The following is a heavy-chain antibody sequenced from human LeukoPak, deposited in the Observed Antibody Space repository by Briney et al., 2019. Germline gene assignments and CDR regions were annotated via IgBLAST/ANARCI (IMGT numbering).Heavy chain of an antibody. CDR3: ARTNRIGSSCIDY. Sequence: GGSLRLSCAASGFTFSSYGMHWVRQAPGRGLEWVAVIWYDGSNKYYADSVKGRFTISRDNSKNTLYLQMNSLRAEDTAVYYCARTNRIGSSCIDYWGQGTLVTVSS. D-gene: IGHD6-13*01. V-gene: IGHV3-33*01. J-gene: IGHJ4*02. CDR2: IWYDGSNK. CDR1: GFTFSSYG.